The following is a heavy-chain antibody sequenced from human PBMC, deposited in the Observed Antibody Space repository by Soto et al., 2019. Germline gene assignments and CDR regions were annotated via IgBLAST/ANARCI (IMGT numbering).Heavy chain of an antibody. Sequence: SETLSLTCTVSGGSISSYYWSWIRQPAGKGMEWIGRIHTTDGTNYNPSLKSRVTMSIDTSNNQFSLKLSSLTAADTAVYYCARALSSAAGLYFDFWGQGTQVTVLL. D-gene: IGHD6-13*01. CDR1: GGSISSYY. CDR2: IHTTDGT. J-gene: IGHJ4*02. V-gene: IGHV4-4*07. CDR3: ARALSSAAGLYFDF.